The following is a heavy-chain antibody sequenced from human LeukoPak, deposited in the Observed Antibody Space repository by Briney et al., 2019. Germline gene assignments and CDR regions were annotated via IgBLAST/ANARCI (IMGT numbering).Heavy chain of an antibody. CDR1: GFTFSHYW. Sequence: GGSLRLSCAASGFTFSHYWMHWVRHAPGKGLVWVSRINSDGNTTTYADSVKGRFTVSRANAKHTLYLQMNSLRPEDTAVYYCARDFVEFDYWGQGTLVTVSS. V-gene: IGHV3-74*03. D-gene: IGHD6-6*01. CDR3: ARDFVEFDY. J-gene: IGHJ4*02. CDR2: INSDGNTT.